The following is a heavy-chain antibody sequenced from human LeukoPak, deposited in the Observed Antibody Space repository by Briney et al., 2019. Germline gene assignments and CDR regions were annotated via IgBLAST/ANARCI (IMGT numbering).Heavy chain of an antibody. J-gene: IGHJ6*02. Sequence: GGSLRLSCAASGFTFSNYAMSWVRQAPGKGLEWVSALSGSGTSTYYADSVKGRFTTSRDNSKKTLFLQMNSLRAEDTAVYYCAKWNSITSYWNYFGMDVWGQGTTVTVSS. D-gene: IGHD1-1*01. CDR2: LSGSGTST. CDR1: GFTFSNYA. CDR3: AKWNSITSYWNYFGMDV. V-gene: IGHV3-23*01.